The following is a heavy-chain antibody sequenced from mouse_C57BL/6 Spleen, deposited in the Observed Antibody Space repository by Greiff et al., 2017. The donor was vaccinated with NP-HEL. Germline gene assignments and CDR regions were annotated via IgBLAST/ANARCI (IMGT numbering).Heavy chain of an antibody. D-gene: IGHD2-4*01. CDR3: AIYYDYDVAY. CDR2: IWSGGST. J-gene: IGHJ3*01. V-gene: IGHV2-2*01. Sequence: VQLQQSGPGLVQPSQSLSITCPVSGFSLTSYGVHWVRQSPGKGLERLGVIWSGGSTDYNAAFISRLSISKDNSKSQVFFKMNSLQADDTAIYYCAIYYDYDVAYWGQGTLVTVSA. CDR1: GFSLTSYG.